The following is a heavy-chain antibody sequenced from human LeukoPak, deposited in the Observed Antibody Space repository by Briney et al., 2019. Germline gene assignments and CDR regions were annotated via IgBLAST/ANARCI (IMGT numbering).Heavy chain of an antibody. V-gene: IGHV3-53*01. CDR2: IYSGGST. D-gene: IGHD4-23*01. CDR1: GFTVSSNY. Sequence: GGSLRLSCAASGFTVSSNYMSWVRQAPGKGLEWVSVIYSGGSTYYADSVKGRFTISRDNSKNTLYLQMNSLRAEDTAVYYCARDNSVEDTAWWFDPWGQGTLVTVSS. J-gene: IGHJ5*02. CDR3: ARDNSVEDTAWWFDP.